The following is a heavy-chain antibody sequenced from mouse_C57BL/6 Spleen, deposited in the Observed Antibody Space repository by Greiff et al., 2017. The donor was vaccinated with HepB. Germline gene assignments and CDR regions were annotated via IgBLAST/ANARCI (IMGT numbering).Heavy chain of an antibody. CDR1: GYTFTDYY. V-gene: IGHV1-26*01. J-gene: IGHJ2*01. CDR3: ADYDGH. Sequence: EVQLQQSGPELVKPGASVKISCKASGYTFTDYYMNWVKQSHGKSLEWIGDINPNNGGTSYNQKFKGKATLTVDKSSSTAYMELRSLTSEDSAVYYCADYDGHWGQGTTLTVSS. CDR2: INPNNGGT. D-gene: IGHD2-4*01.